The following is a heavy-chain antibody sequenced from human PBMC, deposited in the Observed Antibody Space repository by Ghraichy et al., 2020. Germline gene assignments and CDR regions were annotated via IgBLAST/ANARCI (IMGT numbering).Heavy chain of an antibody. D-gene: IGHD2-21*02. CDR1: GFTFSNYA. V-gene: IGHV3-23*01. J-gene: IGHJ4*02. Sequence: GESLNISCATSGFTFSNYAMTWVRQAPGKGLEWVSIISGNGVSTNYADSVKGRFTVSRDKSKNTLYLEMNSLRAEDTAFYYCAKGFDSYCGAGCLSRVLDSWGQGTLVTVSS. CDR3: AKGFDSYCGAGCLSRVLDS. CDR2: ISGNGVST.